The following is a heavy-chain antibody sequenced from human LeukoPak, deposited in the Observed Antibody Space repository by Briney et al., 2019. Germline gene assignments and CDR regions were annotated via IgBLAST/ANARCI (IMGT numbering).Heavy chain of an antibody. CDR2: ISGSGGST. V-gene: IGHV3-23*01. CDR3: AKVGVYSSSSDY. CDR1: GFTFSSYA. D-gene: IGHD6-6*01. J-gene: IGHJ4*02. Sequence: QAGWSLRLSCAASGFTFSSYAMSWVRQAPGKWLEWVSAISGSGGSTYYADSVKGRFTISRDNSKNTLYLQMNSLRAEDTAVYYCAKVGVYSSSSDYWGQGTLVTVSS.